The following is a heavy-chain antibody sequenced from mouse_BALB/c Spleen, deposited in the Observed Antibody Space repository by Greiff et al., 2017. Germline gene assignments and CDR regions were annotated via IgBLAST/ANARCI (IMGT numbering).Heavy chain of an antibody. Sequence: VQLQQSGAELVKPGTSVKLSCKASGYNFTSYWINWVKLRPGQGLEWIGDIYPGSGSTNYNEKFKSKATLTVDTSSSTAYMQLSSLASEDSALYYCARWGVRRGRYYAMDYWGQGTSVTVSS. CDR3: ARWGVRRGRYYAMDY. CDR2: IYPGSGST. V-gene: IGHV1-55*01. J-gene: IGHJ4*01. D-gene: IGHD2-14*01. CDR1: GYNFTSYW.